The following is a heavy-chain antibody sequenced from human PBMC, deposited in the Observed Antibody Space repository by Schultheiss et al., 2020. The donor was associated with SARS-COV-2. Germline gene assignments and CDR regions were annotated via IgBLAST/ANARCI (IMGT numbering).Heavy chain of an antibody. J-gene: IGHJ6*02. Sequence: GGSLRLSCATSGFTFSTSGMTWVRQAPGKGLEWVASIVGGSDATHYADSVKGRFTISRDNSKNTLYLQMNSLRAEDTAVYYCARDRLIGWYVNGMDVWGQGTTVTVSS. D-gene: IGHD6-19*01. CDR2: IVGGSDAT. CDR1: GFTFSTSG. V-gene: IGHV3-23*01. CDR3: ARDRLIGWYVNGMDV.